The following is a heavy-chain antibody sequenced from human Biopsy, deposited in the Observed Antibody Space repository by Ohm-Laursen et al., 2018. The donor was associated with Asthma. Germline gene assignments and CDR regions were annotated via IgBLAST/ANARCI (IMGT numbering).Heavy chain of an antibody. D-gene: IGHD1-1*01. CDR1: GYSLNDLS. CDR3: ASDFPKDYVRYNFQF. J-gene: IGHJ4*02. CDR2: QDQEEGGT. V-gene: IGHV1-24*01. Sequence: ASVKVSCKVSGYSLNDLSMHWVRQAPGQGLEWMGGQDQEEGGTVNARRFQGRVTMTEDTSTDTAYMELSSLSSDDTAVYYCASDFPKDYVRYNFQFWGQGTLVTVSS.